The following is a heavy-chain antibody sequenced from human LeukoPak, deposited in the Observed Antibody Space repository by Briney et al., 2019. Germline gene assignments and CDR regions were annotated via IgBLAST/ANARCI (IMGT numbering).Heavy chain of an antibody. D-gene: IGHD1-26*01. J-gene: IGHJ4*02. V-gene: IGHV1-69*05. CDR3: ARAGGGAASDL. Sequence: ASVKVSCKASGGTFSSYAISWVRQAPGQGLEWMGGIIPIFGTANYAQKFQGRVTITTDETTSTAYMKLSSLRSEDTAVYYCARAGGGAASDLWGQGTLVTVSS. CDR2: IIPIFGTA. CDR1: GGTFSSYA.